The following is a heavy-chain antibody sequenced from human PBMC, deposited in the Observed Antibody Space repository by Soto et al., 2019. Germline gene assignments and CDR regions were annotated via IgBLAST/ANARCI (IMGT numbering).Heavy chain of an antibody. CDR3: ARDWYSGYDSDYYYGMDV. CDR2: IYYSGST. V-gene: IGHV4-59*01. J-gene: IGHJ6*01. CDR1: GGSISSYY. D-gene: IGHD5-12*01. Sequence: PSETLSLTCTVSGGSISSYYWTWIRQPPGKGLEWIGYIYYSGSTKYNPSLKSRVTISVDTSKDQFSLKLSSVTAADTAVYYCARDWYSGYDSDYYYGMDVWGQGTTVTVSS.